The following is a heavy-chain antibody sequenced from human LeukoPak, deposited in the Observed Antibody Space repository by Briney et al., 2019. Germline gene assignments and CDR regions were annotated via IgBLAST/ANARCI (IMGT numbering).Heavy chain of an antibody. D-gene: IGHD1-26*01. CDR2: ITGSGDST. CDR1: GFIFSTYA. CDR3: AKENPVGGTNYFDY. Sequence: GGSLRLSCAASGFIFSTYAMSWVRQAPGKGLEWVSAITGSGDSTYYADSVKGRFTISRDNSKNTLSLQMNSLRAEDTAVYYCAKENPVGGTNYFDYWGQGTLVTVPS. V-gene: IGHV3-23*01. J-gene: IGHJ4*02.